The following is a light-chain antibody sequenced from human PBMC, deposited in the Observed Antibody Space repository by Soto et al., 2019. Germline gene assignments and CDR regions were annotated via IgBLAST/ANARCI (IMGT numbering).Light chain of an antibody. Sequence: DIQMTQSPSSLSASVGDRVTITCRASQSISTYLYWYQQKPGQAPSLLIYAASTMKSGVPSRFSGSGSGTDFTLTISSLEPEDFAMYFCQHCDSTPLTFGGGTKVDIK. V-gene: IGKV1-39*01. CDR3: QHCDSTPLT. J-gene: IGKJ4*01. CDR2: AAS. CDR1: QSISTY.